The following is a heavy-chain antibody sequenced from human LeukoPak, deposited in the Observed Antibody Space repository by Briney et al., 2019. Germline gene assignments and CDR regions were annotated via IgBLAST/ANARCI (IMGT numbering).Heavy chain of an antibody. CDR3: AKDRYLITIFGVNDY. J-gene: IGHJ4*02. CDR2: IRYDGSNK. CDR1: GFTFSSYG. Sequence: GGSLRLSCAASGFTFSSYGMHWVRQAPGKGLEWVAFIRYDGSNKYYADSVKGRFTISRDNSKNTLYLQMNSLRAEDTAVYYCAKDRYLITIFGVNDYWGQGTLVTVSS. V-gene: IGHV3-30*02. D-gene: IGHD3-3*01.